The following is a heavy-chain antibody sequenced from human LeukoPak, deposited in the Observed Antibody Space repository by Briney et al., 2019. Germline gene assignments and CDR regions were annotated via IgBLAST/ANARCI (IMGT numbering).Heavy chain of an antibody. Sequence: ASVKVSCKTSGYTFTAYYMHWVRQAPGQGLEWMGWINPNTGGTNYAQRSQGRVTMTRDTSINTAYMDLNRLKSDDTAVYYCARDDSFQFDNWGQGTLVTVSS. CDR2: INPNTGGT. CDR3: ARDDSFQFDN. CDR1: GYTFTAYY. D-gene: IGHD5-18*01. J-gene: IGHJ4*02. V-gene: IGHV1-2*02.